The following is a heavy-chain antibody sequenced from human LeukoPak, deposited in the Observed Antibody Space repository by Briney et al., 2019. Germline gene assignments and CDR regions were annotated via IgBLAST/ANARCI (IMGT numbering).Heavy chain of an antibody. V-gene: IGHV3-30-3*01. CDR1: GFTFSSYA. J-gene: IGHJ4*02. CDR2: ISYDGSNK. CDR3: AKDRRYSSGE. D-gene: IGHD6-25*01. Sequence: GRSLRLSCAASGFTFSSYAMHWVRQAPGKGLEWVAVISYDGSNKYYADSVKGRFTISRDNSKNTLYLQMNSLRAEDTAVYYCAKDRRYSSGEWGQGTLVTVSS.